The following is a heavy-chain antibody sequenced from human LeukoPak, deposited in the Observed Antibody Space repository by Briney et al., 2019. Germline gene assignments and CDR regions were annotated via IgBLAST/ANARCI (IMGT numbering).Heavy chain of an antibody. V-gene: IGHV3-23*01. D-gene: IGHD6-13*01. CDR3: AKDRSSSWYARDDY. J-gene: IGHJ4*02. CDR1: GFPFSSYA. CDR2: ISGSGGST. Sequence: LSGGSLRLSCAASGFPFSSYAMSWVRQAPGKGLEWVSAISGSGGSTYNADSVKGRFTISRDNSKNTLYLQMNSLRAEDTAVYYCAKDRSSSWYARDDYWGQGTLVTVSS.